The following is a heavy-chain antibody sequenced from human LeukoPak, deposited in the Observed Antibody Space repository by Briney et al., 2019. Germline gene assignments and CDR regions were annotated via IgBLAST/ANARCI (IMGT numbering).Heavy chain of an antibody. Sequence: PGGSPRLSCAASGFTFSDYYMSWIRQAPGKGLEWVSYISSSGSTIYYADSVKGRFTISRDNAKNSLYLQMNSLRAEDTAVYYCARDKRDFWSGYHGQYYYYGMDVWGQGTTVTVSS. J-gene: IGHJ6*02. V-gene: IGHV3-11*01. CDR2: ISSSGSTI. CDR1: GFTFSDYY. CDR3: ARDKRDFWSGYHGQYYYYGMDV. D-gene: IGHD3-3*01.